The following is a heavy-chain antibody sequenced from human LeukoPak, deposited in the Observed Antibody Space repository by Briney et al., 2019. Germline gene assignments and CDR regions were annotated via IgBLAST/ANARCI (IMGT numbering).Heavy chain of an antibody. CDR3: ARDGGGGFDY. Sequence: PGGSLRLSCAASGFTFSSYAMSWVRQAPGKGLEWVSAISGSGGSTYYADSVKGRFTISRDNSKSTLYLQMNSLRAEDTAVYYCARDGGGGFDYWGQGTLVTVSS. CDR2: ISGSGGST. CDR1: GFTFSSYA. J-gene: IGHJ4*02. D-gene: IGHD3-10*01. V-gene: IGHV3-23*01.